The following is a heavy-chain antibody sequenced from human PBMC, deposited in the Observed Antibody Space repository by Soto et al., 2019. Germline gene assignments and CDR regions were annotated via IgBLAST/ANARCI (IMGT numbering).Heavy chain of an antibody. Sequence: GGSLRLSCAASGFTFSDYYMSWIRQAPGKGLEWVSYISSSSIYTNYADSVKGRFTISRDNAKNSLYLQMNSLRAEDTAVYYCASWLKTSGWYVLLEGSFDYWGQGTLVTVSS. J-gene: IGHJ4*02. V-gene: IGHV3-11*06. CDR1: GFTFSDYY. CDR3: ASWLKTSGWYVLLEGSFDY. CDR2: ISSSSIYT. D-gene: IGHD6-19*01.